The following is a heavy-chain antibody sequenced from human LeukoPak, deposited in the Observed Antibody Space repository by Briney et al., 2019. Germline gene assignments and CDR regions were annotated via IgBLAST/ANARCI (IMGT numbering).Heavy chain of an antibody. V-gene: IGHV3-7*04. CDR3: ARAPRVAVPSTSYYHMDV. CDR1: GFTFNYYW. J-gene: IGHJ6*03. Sequence: GGSLRLSCEASGFTFNYYWMSWVRQAPGKGLEWVADIKHDGSETHYVDSMKGRLTISRDNAKNSLFLQMNSLRAEDTAIYHCARAPRVAVPSTSYYHMDVWGKGTTVTVSS. CDR2: IKHDGSET. D-gene: IGHD6-19*01.